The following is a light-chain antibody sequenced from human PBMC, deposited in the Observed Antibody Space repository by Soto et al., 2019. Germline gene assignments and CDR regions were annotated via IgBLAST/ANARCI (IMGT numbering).Light chain of an antibody. V-gene: IGLV2-14*01. CDR3: SSYTSSSTLV. J-gene: IGLJ1*01. CDR1: SSDVGGYNY. Sequence: QSVLTQPASVSGSPGQSITISCTGTSSDVGGYNYVSWYQQHPGKAPKLMIYEVSNGPSGVSNRFSGSKSGNTASLTISGLQAEDEADYYCSSYTSSSTLVFGTGTKVTVL. CDR2: EVS.